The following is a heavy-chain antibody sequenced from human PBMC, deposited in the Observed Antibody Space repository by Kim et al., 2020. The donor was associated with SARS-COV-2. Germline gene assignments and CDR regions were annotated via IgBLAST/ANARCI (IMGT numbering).Heavy chain of an antibody. Sequence: KSRVTISVDTSKNQFSLKLSAVTAADTAVYYCARGRPSSSFYYYYYGMDVWGQGTTVTVSS. V-gene: IGHV4-34*01. D-gene: IGHD6-13*01. CDR3: ARGRPSSSFYYYYYGMDV. J-gene: IGHJ6*02.